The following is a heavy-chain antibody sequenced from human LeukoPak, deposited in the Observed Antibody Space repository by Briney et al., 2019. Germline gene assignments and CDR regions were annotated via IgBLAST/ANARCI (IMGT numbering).Heavy chain of an antibody. J-gene: IGHJ4*02. CDR1: GFTFSTYW. CDR2: INPEGTTA. CDR3: VFFYTALKIPY. Sequence: GGSLRLPCAASGFTFSTYWMHWVRQAPGKGLVWVSVINPEGTTATYADSVKGRFTISRDNAKNTLYLQMDSLRAEDTAIYYCVFFYTALKIPYWGQGGLVTVSS. V-gene: IGHV3-74*01. D-gene: IGHD2-21*02.